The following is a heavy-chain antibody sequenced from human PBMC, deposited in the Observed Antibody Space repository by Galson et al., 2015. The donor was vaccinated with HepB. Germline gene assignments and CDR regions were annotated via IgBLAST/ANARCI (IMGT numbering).Heavy chain of an antibody. J-gene: IGHJ4*02. Sequence: SVKVSCKASGYTFTSYGISWVRQAPGQGLEWMGWISACNGNTNYAQKLQGRVTMTTDTSTSTAYMELRSLRSDDTAVYYCARASYCSSTSCYTADYWGQGTLVTVSS. V-gene: IGHV1-18*01. D-gene: IGHD2-2*02. CDR1: GYTFTSYG. CDR2: ISACNGNT. CDR3: ARASYCSSTSCYTADY.